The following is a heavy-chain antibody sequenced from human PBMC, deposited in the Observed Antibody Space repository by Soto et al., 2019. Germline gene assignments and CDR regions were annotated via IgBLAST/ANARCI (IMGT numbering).Heavy chain of an antibody. CDR1: GFTFSSYA. CDR2: ISYDGSNK. D-gene: IGHD3-10*01. CDR3: ARESLYGSGDY. Sequence: GGSLRLSCGASGFTFSSYAMHWVRQAPGKGLEWVAVISYDGSNKYYADSVKGRFTISRDNSKNTLYLQMNSLRAEDTAVYYCARESLYGSGDYWGQGTLVTVSS. V-gene: IGHV3-30-3*01. J-gene: IGHJ4*02.